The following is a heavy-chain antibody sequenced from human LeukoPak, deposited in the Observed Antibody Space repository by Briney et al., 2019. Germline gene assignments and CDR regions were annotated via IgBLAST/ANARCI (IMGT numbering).Heavy chain of an antibody. CDR2: LSGRGDNT. Sequence: GGSLRLSCAASGFTFSNYAMTWVRQAPGEGLEWVLSLSGRGDNTFYADSVKGRFTISRDNSENTLHLQMNSLRAEDTAVYYCAKAYYYGSGSYYVAFDCWGQGTLVTVSS. D-gene: IGHD3-10*01. V-gene: IGHV3-23*01. CDR3: AKAYYYGSGSYYVAFDC. J-gene: IGHJ4*02. CDR1: GFTFSNYA.